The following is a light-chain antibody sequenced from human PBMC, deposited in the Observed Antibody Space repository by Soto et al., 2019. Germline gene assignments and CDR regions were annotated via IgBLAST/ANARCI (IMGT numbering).Light chain of an antibody. J-gene: IGLJ3*02. CDR3: QAYDYSLTASV. CDR1: SSDVGGYNY. V-gene: IGLV2-8*01. CDR2: EVT. Sequence: QSALTQPPSASGSPGQSVTISCTGTSSDVGGYNYVSWYQQHPGKAPKLMIYEVTQRPSGVPNRFSGSKSGNTASLTVSGLQAEDEADYYCQAYDYSLTASVFGGGTKLTVL.